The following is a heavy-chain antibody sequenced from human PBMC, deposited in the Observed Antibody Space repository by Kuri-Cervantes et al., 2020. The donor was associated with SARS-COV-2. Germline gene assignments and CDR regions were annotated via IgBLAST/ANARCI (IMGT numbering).Heavy chain of an antibody. V-gene: IGHV1-2*04. CDR1: GYTFTDYY. D-gene: IGHD3-16*02. CDR2: INPNSGGT. Sequence: ASVKVSCKASGYTFTDYYIHWVRQAPGQGLEWMGWINPNSGGTNSAQKFQGWVTMTRDTSISTAYMELSRLRCDDTAVYYCARGPSWGYFWGTYRGGWDTFDIWGQGTMVTVSS. CDR3: ARGPSWGYFWGTYRGGWDTFDI. J-gene: IGHJ3*02.